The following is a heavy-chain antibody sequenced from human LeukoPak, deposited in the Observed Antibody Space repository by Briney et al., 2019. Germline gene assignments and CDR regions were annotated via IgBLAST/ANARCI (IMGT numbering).Heavy chain of an antibody. CDR1: GDTFSNYA. V-gene: IGHV1-69*13. D-gene: IGHD6-13*01. Sequence: SVKVSCKASGDTFSNYAITWVRQAPGQGLEWMGDIIPIFNTTNYAQKFQGRVTITADESTNTAYMELSSLRSEDTAVYYCARESSISSSWLNWFDPWGQGTLVTVSS. CDR3: ARESSISSSWLNWFDP. CDR2: IIPIFNTT. J-gene: IGHJ5*02.